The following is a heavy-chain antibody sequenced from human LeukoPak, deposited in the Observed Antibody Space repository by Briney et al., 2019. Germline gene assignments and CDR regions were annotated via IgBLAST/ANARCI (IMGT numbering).Heavy chain of an antibody. D-gene: IGHD5-12*01. CDR3: ARDGYSGSDAL. Sequence: SETLSLTCTVSGYSISSGYYWGWIRQPPGKGLEWIGSIYHSGRTFYNPSLKSRVTISVDTSKNQFSLKLSSVTAADTAVYYCARDGYSGSDALWGQGTLVTVSS. J-gene: IGHJ4*02. V-gene: IGHV4-38-2*02. CDR2: IYHSGRT. CDR1: GYSISSGYY.